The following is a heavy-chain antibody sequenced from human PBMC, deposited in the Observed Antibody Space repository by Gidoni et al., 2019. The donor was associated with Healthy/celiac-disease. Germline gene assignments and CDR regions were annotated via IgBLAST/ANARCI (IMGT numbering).Heavy chain of an antibody. CDR2: ISSSSSYI. CDR1: GSTFSRYT. J-gene: IGHJ5*02. Sequence: EVQLVESGGGLVKPGGSLRLSCAASGSTFSRYTMNWVRQAPGKWLEWVSSISSSSSYIYYADSVKGRFTISRDNAKNSLYLQMNSLRAEDTAVYYCARGGTPTLGLYYYDSSGSNWFDPWGQGTLVTVSS. CDR3: ARGGTPTLGLYYYDSSGSNWFDP. D-gene: IGHD3-22*01. V-gene: IGHV3-21*01.